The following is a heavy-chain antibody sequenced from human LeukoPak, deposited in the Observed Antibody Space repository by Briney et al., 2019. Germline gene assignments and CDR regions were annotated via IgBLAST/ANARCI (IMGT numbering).Heavy chain of an antibody. CDR2: IYTSGST. Sequence: SETLSLTCTVSGGSISSYYWSWIRQPAGKGLEWIGRIYTSGSTNYNPSLKSRVTISVDTSKNQFSLKLSSVTAADTAVYYCARHPGLLDNYYDSSGYYPPYFDYWGQGTLVTVSS. J-gene: IGHJ4*02. D-gene: IGHD3-22*01. CDR3: ARHPGLLDNYYDSSGYYPPYFDY. CDR1: GGSISSYY. V-gene: IGHV4-4*07.